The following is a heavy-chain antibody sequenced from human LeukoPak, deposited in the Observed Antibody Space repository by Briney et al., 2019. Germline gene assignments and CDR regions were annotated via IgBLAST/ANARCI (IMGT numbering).Heavy chain of an antibody. Sequence: GGSLRLSCTASGFTFSIYWMHWVRQAPGKGLVWVSHIKTDGSSITYADSVKGRFTISRDNAKNTLYLQMNSLRAEDTAVYYCARVRYNNALDYWGQGTLVTASS. D-gene: IGHD1-14*01. J-gene: IGHJ4*02. CDR3: ARVRYNNALDY. V-gene: IGHV3-74*03. CDR2: IKTDGSSI. CDR1: GFTFSIYW.